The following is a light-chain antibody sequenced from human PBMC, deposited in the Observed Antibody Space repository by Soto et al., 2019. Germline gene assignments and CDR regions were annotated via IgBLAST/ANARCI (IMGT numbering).Light chain of an antibody. J-gene: IGKJ5*01. CDR3: QCYSSPPLLT. Sequence: LTQSQGNLSSSPRGRAALSWTTSQSVGSGSLAWYQHKPGQAPRLLIYGTSSRATGIPDRFSGSGSGTDFTLTISRLEPEDCAVYYCQCYSSPPLLTFGQGARLEI. CDR2: GTS. V-gene: IGKV3-20*01. CDR1: QSVGSGS.